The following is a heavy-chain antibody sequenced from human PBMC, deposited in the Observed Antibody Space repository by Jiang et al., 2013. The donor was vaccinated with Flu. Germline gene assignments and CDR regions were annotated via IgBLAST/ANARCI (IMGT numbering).Heavy chain of an antibody. V-gene: IGHV4-34*01. D-gene: IGHD3-9*01. CDR2: INHSGST. CDR1: GGSSSGYY. Sequence: LLKPSETLSLTCAVYGGSSSGYYWSWIRQPPGKGLEWIGEINHSGSTNYNPSLKSRVTISVDTSKNQFSLKLSSVTAADTTVYYCARGTLRYPSRIDYWGQGTLVTVSS. J-gene: IGHJ4*02. CDR3: ARGTLRYPSRIDY.